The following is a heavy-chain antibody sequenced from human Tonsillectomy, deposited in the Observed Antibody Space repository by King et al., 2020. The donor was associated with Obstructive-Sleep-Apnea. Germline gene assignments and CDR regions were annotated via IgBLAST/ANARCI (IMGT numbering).Heavy chain of an antibody. Sequence: QLVQSGAEVKKPGESLKISCKCSGYSFTNHWIGWVRQMPGKGLEWMWIFYPGNSATRYSPSFQGQVTISVDKSITNAYLQGTSLKASDTAIYYCARSMLSQAPEFFQHWGQGTLVTVSS. CDR1: GYSFTNHW. D-gene: IGHD2-8*01. CDR3: ARSMLSQAPEFFQH. CDR2: FYPGNSAT. J-gene: IGHJ1*01. V-gene: IGHV5-51*01.